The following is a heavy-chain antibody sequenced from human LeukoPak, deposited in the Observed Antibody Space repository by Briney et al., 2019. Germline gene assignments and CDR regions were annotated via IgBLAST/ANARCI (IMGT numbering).Heavy chain of an antibody. CDR2: ISSSGGST. V-gene: IGHV3-23*01. CDR3: AKGWTWIKYDS. CDR1: GFTFSTSE. D-gene: IGHD3/OR15-3a*01. Sequence: QPGGSLRLSCAASGFTFSTSEMNWVRQAPGKGLEWVSAISSSGGSTFHADSVKGRFTISRDNSKNTLYLQMNSLKAEDTAVYYCAKGWTWIKYDSWGQGTLVTVSS. J-gene: IGHJ4*02.